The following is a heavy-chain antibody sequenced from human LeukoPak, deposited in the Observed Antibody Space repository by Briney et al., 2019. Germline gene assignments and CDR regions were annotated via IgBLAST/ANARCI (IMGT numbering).Heavy chain of an antibody. CDR3: GRHVSNGWDYHYGLDV. V-gene: IGHV4-39*01. CDR1: GGSVASTGCY. Sequence: SETLSLTCTVSGGSVASTGCYWGWIRQPPGKGLEWIGSAYYTGEIHSTPSLKRRLTISVDTSKNQFALTLTSVTAADTAVYYCGRHVSNGWDYHYGLDVWGQGTTVTVSS. D-gene: IGHD6-19*01. CDR2: AYYTGEI. J-gene: IGHJ6*02.